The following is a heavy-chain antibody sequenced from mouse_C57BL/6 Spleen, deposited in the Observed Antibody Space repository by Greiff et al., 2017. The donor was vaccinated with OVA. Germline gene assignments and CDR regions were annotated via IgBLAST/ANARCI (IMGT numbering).Heavy chain of an antibody. CDR3: TTALWLRRDGFAY. V-gene: IGHV14-4*01. CDR1: GFHIKDDY. CDR2: IDPENGDT. D-gene: IGHD2-2*01. Sequence: EVKLVESGAELVRPGASVKLSCTASGFHIKDDYMHWVKQRPEQGLAWIGWIDPENGDTEYASKFQGKATITADTSSNTAYLQLSSLTSEDTAVYYCTTALWLRRDGFAYWGQGTLVTVSA. J-gene: IGHJ3*01.